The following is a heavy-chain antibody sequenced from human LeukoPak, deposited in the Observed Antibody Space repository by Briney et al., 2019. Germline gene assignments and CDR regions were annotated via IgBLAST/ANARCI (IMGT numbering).Heavy chain of an antibody. J-gene: IGHJ4*02. Sequence: SETLSLTCTVSGGSISSSSYYWSWIRQPAGKGLEWIGRIYTSGSTNYNPSLKSRVTMSVDTSKNQFSLKLSSVTAADTAVYYCARVSRVWGIYYFDYWGQGTLVTVSS. D-gene: IGHD3-16*01. CDR1: GGSISSSSYY. CDR3: ARVSRVWGIYYFDY. CDR2: IYTSGST. V-gene: IGHV4-61*02.